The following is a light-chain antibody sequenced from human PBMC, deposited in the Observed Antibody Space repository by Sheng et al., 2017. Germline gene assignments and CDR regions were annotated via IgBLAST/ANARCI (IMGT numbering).Light chain of an antibody. V-gene: IGKV4-1*01. CDR3: QQYYTTPFT. J-gene: IGKJ2*01. CDR1: QSVFHSLNNKNY. Sequence: DIVMTQSPDSLAVSLGERATINCRSSQSVFHSLNNKNYLAWYQQKAGQSPKLLIYWASTRESGVPDRFSGSGSGTDFTLTISSLQAEDVAVYYCQQYYTTPFTFGQGTKLEIK. CDR2: WAS.